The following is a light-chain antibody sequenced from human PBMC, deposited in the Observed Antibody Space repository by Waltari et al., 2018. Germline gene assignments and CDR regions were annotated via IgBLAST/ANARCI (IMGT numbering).Light chain of an antibody. V-gene: IGLV3-19*01. J-gene: IGLJ2*01. CDR1: SLRSDY. Sequence: SSELTQDPAVSVALGQTVRITCQGDSLRSDYASWYQQKPGQAPVLVIYGKTNRPSGIPDRFSGSSSGNTASLTITGAQAEDEADYYCNSRDSSGNHLVFGGGTKLTVL. CDR3: NSRDSSGNHLV. CDR2: GKT.